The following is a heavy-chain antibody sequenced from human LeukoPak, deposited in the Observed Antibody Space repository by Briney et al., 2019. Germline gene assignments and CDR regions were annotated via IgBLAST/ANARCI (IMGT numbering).Heavy chain of an antibody. CDR2: IKQDGSEK. CDR3: ARPGIPGFENEDY. D-gene: IGHD1-1*01. CDR1: GFTFSSYW. Sequence: GGSLRLSCAASGFTFSSYWMSWVRQAPGKGLEWVANIKQDGSEKYYVDSVKGRFTISRDNAKNSLYLQMNSLRAEDTAVYYCARPGIPGFENEDYWGQGTLVTVSS. V-gene: IGHV3-7*01. J-gene: IGHJ4*02.